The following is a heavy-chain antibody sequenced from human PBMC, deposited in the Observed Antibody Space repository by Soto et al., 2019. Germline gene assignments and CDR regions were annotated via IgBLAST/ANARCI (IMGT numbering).Heavy chain of an antibody. D-gene: IGHD2-15*01. J-gene: IGHJ5*02. V-gene: IGHV4-39*01. Sequence: SETLSLTCTASGGSINTNNYYWGWVRQPPGKGLEWIGSVFYNGTTYYSPSLKSRVTISLAPSRTQFSLKLESVTAADTAVYFCARLVVVSPVANAWGQGTPVTVSS. CDR2: VFYNGTT. CDR1: GGSINTNNYY. CDR3: ARLVVVSPVANA.